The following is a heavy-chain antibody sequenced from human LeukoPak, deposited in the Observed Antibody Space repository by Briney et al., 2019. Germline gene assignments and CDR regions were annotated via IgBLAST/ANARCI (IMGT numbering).Heavy chain of an antibody. CDR2: INPNSGGT. CDR1: GYTSTGYY. J-gene: IGHJ4*02. V-gene: IGHV1-2*02. Sequence: ASVKVSCKASGYTSTGYYMHWVRQAPGQGLEWMGWINPNSGGTNYAQKFRGRVTMTRDTSISTAYMELSRLRSDDTAVYYCARGVSSTSNLDYWGQGTLVTVSS. D-gene: IGHD2-2*01. CDR3: ARGVSSTSNLDY.